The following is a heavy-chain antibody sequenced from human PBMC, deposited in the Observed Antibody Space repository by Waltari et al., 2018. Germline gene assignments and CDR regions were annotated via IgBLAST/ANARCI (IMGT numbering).Heavy chain of an antibody. CDR3: ARERGYDGFDF. V-gene: IGHV4-59*01. J-gene: IGHJ4*02. D-gene: IGHD3-16*01. CDR2: VYYTGTT. Sequence: QVHLQESGPGLVKPSETLSLTCAVSGGSISGYYWSWIRQPPGKGLEGIGYVYYTGTTHSNPSLKSRVTMSVDTSANQFSLKLASVTAADTAVYYCARERGYDGFDFWGQGTLATVSS. CDR1: GGSISGYY.